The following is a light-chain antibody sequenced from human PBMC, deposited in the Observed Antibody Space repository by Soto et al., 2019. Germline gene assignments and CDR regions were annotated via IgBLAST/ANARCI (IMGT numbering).Light chain of an antibody. Sequence: EIVLTQSPATLSLSPGERATLSCSASQSISTYLAWYQQSPGQAPRLLIYDASNRATGIPGRFSGSGSGTHFTLTISNLEPEDSAIYYCQQRSNWPPWTFGQGTKVDIK. J-gene: IGKJ1*01. CDR1: QSISTY. V-gene: IGKV3-11*01. CDR3: QQRSNWPPWT. CDR2: DAS.